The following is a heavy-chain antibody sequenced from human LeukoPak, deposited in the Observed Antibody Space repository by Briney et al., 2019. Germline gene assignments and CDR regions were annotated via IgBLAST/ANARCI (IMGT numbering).Heavy chain of an antibody. J-gene: IGHJ4*02. Sequence: SATLSLTCAVYGGSFSGYYWSWIRQPPGKGLEWIGEINHSGSTNYNPSLRSRVTISVDTSKNQFSLKLSSVTAADTAVYYCARDGYDYWGQGTLVTVSS. CDR2: INHSGST. D-gene: IGHD5-18*01. CDR1: GGSFSGYY. CDR3: ARDGYDY. V-gene: IGHV4-34*01.